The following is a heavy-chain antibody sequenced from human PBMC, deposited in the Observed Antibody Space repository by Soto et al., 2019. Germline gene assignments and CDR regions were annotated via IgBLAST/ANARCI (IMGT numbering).Heavy chain of an antibody. CDR2: IYYSGST. CDR3: ARGVLH. Sequence: QVQLQESGPGLVKPSQTLSLTCTVSGGSISSGGYYWSWIRQHPGKGLEWIGSIYYSGSTYYNPSLXSXFTMSVATSKNQCSLKLSSVTAANAAVYYCARGVLHWGQGTLVTVSS. J-gene: IGHJ4*02. V-gene: IGHV4-31*03. CDR1: GGSISSGGYY. D-gene: IGHD3-16*01.